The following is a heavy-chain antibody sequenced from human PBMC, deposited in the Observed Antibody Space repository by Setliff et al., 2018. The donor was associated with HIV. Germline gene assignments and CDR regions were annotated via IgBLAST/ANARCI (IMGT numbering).Heavy chain of an antibody. CDR1: GGSISSHY. V-gene: IGHV4-59*11. D-gene: IGHD4-17*01. CDR3: GRLETGPATSAYGPFNT. J-gene: IGHJ5*02. CDR2: VYYSSRT. Sequence: SETLSLTCSVSGGSISSHYWTWIRQSPGKGLEWIGSVYYSSRTYYNPSLKNRVAISADTSKNHLSLKLTSLTAADTAVYYCGRLETGPATSAYGPFNTWGQGKMVTVS.